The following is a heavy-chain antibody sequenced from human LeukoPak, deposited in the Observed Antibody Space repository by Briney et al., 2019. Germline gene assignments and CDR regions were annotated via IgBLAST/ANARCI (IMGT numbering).Heavy chain of an antibody. J-gene: IGHJ6*03. CDR2: IIPIFGTA. Sequence: ASVKVSCKASGGTFSSYAISWVRQAPGQGLEWMGGIIPIFGTANYAQKFQGRVTITTDESTSTAYMELSSLRSEDTAVYYCARVGPPGLYYYYMDVWGKGTTVTVSS. V-gene: IGHV1-69*05. CDR1: GGTFSSYA. CDR3: ARVGPPGLYYYYMDV. D-gene: IGHD3-10*01.